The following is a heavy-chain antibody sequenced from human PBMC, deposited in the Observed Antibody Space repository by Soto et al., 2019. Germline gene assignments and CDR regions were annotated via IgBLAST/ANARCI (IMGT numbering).Heavy chain of an antibody. Sequence: VQLVESGGGVVQPGRSLRLSCAASGFTFSSYGMHWVRQAPGKGLEWVGRIRSKSNSYATAYAASVKGRFTISRDDSKDTAYLQMNSLKTEDTAVYYCTRDPRNYYDSIGSANWFDPWGQGTLVTVSS. D-gene: IGHD3-22*01. CDR3: TRDPRNYYDSIGSANWFDP. V-gene: IGHV3-73*01. CDR2: IRSKSNSYAT. J-gene: IGHJ5*02. CDR1: GFTFSSYG.